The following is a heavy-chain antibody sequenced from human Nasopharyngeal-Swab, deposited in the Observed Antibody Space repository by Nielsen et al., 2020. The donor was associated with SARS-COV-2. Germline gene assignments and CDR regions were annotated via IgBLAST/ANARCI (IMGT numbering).Heavy chain of an antibody. CDR3: ARGRPSCSGGSCYWGTNYYYGMDV. J-gene: IGHJ6*02. CDR1: GGSFSGYY. D-gene: IGHD2-15*01. V-gene: IGHV4-34*01. Sequence: SETLSLTCALYGGSFSGYYWSWIRQPPGKGLEWIGEINHSGSTNYNPSLKSRVTISVDTSKNQFSLKLSSVTAADTAVYYCARGRPSCSGGSCYWGTNYYYGMDVWGQGTTVTVSS. CDR2: INHSGST.